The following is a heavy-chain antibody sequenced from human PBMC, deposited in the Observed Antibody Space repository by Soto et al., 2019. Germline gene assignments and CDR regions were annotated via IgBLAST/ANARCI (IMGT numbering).Heavy chain of an antibody. Sequence: ASVKVSCKASGYTFTSYGISWVRQAPGQGLEWMGWISAYNGNTNYAQKLQGRVTMTTDTSTSTAYMELRSLRSDDTAVYYCARGSYSSSWYLGTGDYWGQGTLVTVSS. V-gene: IGHV1-18*01. CDR2: ISAYNGNT. CDR3: ARGSYSSSWYLGTGDY. CDR1: GYTFTSYG. J-gene: IGHJ4*02. D-gene: IGHD6-13*01.